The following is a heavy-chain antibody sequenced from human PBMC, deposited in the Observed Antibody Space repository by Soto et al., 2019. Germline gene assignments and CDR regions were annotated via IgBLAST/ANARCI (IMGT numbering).Heavy chain of an antibody. V-gene: IGHV4-34*01. J-gene: IGHJ6*03. CDR2: INDSGST. CDR3: XXXXXXXXXEXXXXXXYXYYMXX. CDR1: GGSFSGYY. Sequence: SETLSLTCAVYGGSFSGYYWSWIRQTPGKGLEWIGEINDSGSTNHNPSLKSRVTILVDTPKNQFSLKLSSVTAADTAVYYCXXXXXXXXXEXXXXXXYXYYMXXXGKGX.